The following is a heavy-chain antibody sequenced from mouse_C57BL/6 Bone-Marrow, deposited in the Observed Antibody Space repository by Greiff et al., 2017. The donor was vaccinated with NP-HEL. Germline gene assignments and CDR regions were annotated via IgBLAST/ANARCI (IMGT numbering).Heavy chain of an antibody. V-gene: IGHV5-9-1*02. Sequence: EVKLQESGEGLVKPGGSLKLSCAASGFTFSSYAMSWVRQTPEKRLEWVAYISSGGDYIYYADTVKGRFTISRDNARNTLYLQMSSLKSEDTAMYYCTRDLLWHYGVAYWGQGTLVTVSA. D-gene: IGHD2-1*01. CDR2: ISSGGDYI. CDR1: GFTFSSYA. CDR3: TRDLLWHYGVAY. J-gene: IGHJ3*01.